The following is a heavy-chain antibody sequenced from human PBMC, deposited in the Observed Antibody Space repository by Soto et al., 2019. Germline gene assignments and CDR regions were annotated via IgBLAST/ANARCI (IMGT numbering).Heavy chain of an antibody. CDR1: GGSISSSSYY. J-gene: IGHJ5*02. D-gene: IGHD3-22*01. V-gene: IGHV4-39*01. CDR2: IYYSGST. CDR3: ARRLFIYYDSSGPPTWFDP. Sequence: SETLSLTCTVSGGSISSSSYYWGWIRQPPGKGLEWIGSIYYSGSTYYNPSLKSRVTISVDTSKNQFSLKLSSVTAADTAVYYCARRLFIYYDSSGPPTWFDPWGQGTLVTVSS.